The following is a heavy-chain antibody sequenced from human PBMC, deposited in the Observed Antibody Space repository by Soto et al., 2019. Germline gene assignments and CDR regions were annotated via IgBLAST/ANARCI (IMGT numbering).Heavy chain of an antibody. D-gene: IGHD3-22*01. CDR2: ITPMFGTP. Sequence: GASVKVSCKASGGTFSRYTITWVRQAPGQGLEWMGGITPMFGTPNYAQKFQGRVTITADESTSTAYMELSSLRSEDTAMYYCARDGTLYDSSAYYYLYWGQGTLVTGLL. V-gene: IGHV1-69*13. CDR1: GGTFSRYT. CDR3: ARDGTLYDSSAYYYLY. J-gene: IGHJ4*02.